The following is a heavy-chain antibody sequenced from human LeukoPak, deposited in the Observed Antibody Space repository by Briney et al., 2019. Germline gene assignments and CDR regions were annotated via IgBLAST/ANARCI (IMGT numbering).Heavy chain of an antibody. CDR3: ARVIAVAGSSYFDY. CDR1: GFTFSSYG. CDR2: IWYDGSNK. Sequence: GGSLRLSCAASGFTFSSYGMHWVRQAPGKGLEWVAVIWYDGSNKYYADSVKGRFTVSRDNSKNTLYLQMNSLRAEDTAVYYCARVIAVAGSSYFDYWGQGTLVTVSS. V-gene: IGHV3-33*01. J-gene: IGHJ4*02. D-gene: IGHD6-19*01.